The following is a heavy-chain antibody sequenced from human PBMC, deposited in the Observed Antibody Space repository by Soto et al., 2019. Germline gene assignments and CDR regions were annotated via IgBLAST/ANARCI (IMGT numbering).Heavy chain of an antibody. V-gene: IGHV1-69*12. D-gene: IGHD3-10*01. CDR1: GGTLSSYA. CDR2: IIPIFGTP. Sequence: QVQLVQSGAEVKKPGSSVKVSCKASGGTLSSYAISWVRQAPGQGLEWMGGIIPIFGTPNYAQKFQGRVTITVDETTTTAYMELSSLRSEDTAVYYCAREGGSGIYRYYAMDVWGQGTTVTVSS. J-gene: IGHJ6*02. CDR3: AREGGSGIYRYYAMDV.